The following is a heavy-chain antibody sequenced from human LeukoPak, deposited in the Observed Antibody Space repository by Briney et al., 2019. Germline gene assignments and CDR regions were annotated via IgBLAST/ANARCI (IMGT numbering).Heavy chain of an antibody. J-gene: IGHJ4*02. V-gene: IGHV3-30*18. CDR1: GFTFSSYG. D-gene: IGHD6-19*01. Sequence: PGGSLRLSCAASGFTFSSYGMHWVRQAPGKGLEWVAVISYDGSNKYYADSVKGRFTTSRDNAKNTLYLQMNSLRAEDTAVYYCAKESSSHGWYGPDYWGQGTLVTVSS. CDR3: AKESSSHGWYGPDY. CDR2: ISYDGSNK.